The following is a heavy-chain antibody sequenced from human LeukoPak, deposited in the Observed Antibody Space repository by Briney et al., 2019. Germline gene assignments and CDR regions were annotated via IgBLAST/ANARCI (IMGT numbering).Heavy chain of an antibody. V-gene: IGHV4-39*01. Sequence: SETLSLTCTVSGGSISSSSYYWGWIRQPPGKGLEWIGSIYYSGSTYYNPSLKSRVTISVDTSKNQFSLKLSSVTAADTAVYYCARLCGVNMWLRSPLYYFDYWGQGTLVTVSS. D-gene: IGHD5-12*01. J-gene: IGHJ4*02. CDR2: IYYSGST. CDR1: GGSISSSSYY. CDR3: ARLCGVNMWLRSPLYYFDY.